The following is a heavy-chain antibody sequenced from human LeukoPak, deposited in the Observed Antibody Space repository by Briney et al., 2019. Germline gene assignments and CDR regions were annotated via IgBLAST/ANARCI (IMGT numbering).Heavy chain of an antibody. V-gene: IGHV3-33*01. CDR2: IWYDGSDT. Sequence: PGGSLRLPCAASGFTFSTHGMLWVRQAPGRGLEWVAVIWYDGSDTYYADSVKGRFTISRDNSKNTLYLQMNSLRADDTAVYYCARDLRVISWLRYGGQGTLVTVSS. D-gene: IGHD6-13*01. CDR1: GFTFSTHG. J-gene: IGHJ4*02. CDR3: ARDLRVISWLRY.